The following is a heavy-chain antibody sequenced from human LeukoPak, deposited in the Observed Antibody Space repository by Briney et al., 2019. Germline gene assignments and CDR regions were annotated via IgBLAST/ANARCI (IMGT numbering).Heavy chain of an antibody. CDR1: GFTFSDYY. Sequence: SGGSLRLSCAASGFTFSDYYMSWIRQAPGKGLEWVSYISSSGSTIYYADSVKGRFTISRDNAKNSLYLQMNSLRAEDTAVYYCARVPDYYDSSGYYYFDYWGQGTLVTVSS. CDR2: ISSSGSTI. J-gene: IGHJ4*02. CDR3: ARVPDYYDSSGYYYFDY. D-gene: IGHD3-22*01. V-gene: IGHV3-11*04.